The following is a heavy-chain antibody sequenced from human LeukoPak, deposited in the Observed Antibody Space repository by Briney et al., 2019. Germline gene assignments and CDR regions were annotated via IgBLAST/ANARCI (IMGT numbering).Heavy chain of an antibody. CDR2: NYYSGST. CDR3: ARQSSSWYGAFDY. CDR1: GGSVSSGSYY. Sequence: SETLSLTCTVSGGSVSSGSYYWSWIRQPPGKGLEWIGYNYYSGSTNYNPSLKSRVTISVDTSKNQFSLKLSSVTAADTAVYYCARQSSSWYGAFDYWGQGTLVTVSS. V-gene: IGHV4-61*01. J-gene: IGHJ4*02. D-gene: IGHD6-13*01.